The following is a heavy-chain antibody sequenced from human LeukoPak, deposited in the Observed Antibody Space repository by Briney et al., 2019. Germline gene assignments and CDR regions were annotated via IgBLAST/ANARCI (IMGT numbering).Heavy chain of an antibody. D-gene: IGHD6-13*01. CDR3: AKDSLATGYSSSWYPCWFDP. V-gene: IGHV3-23*01. CDR2: ISGSGGST. Sequence: GGSLRLSCAASGFTFSSYAMSWVRQAPGKGLEWVSAISGSGGSTYYADSVKGRFTISRDNSKNTLYLQMNSLRAEDTAVYYCAKDSLATGYSSSWYPCWFDPWGQGTLVTVSS. J-gene: IGHJ5*02. CDR1: GFTFSSYA.